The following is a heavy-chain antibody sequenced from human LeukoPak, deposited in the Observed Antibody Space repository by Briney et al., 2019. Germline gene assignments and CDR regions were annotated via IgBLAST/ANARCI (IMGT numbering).Heavy chain of an antibody. CDR2: ISGSGANT. J-gene: IGHJ4*02. Sequence: QSGGSLRLSCAASGFTLRSYSMNWVRQAPGKGLEWVSGISGSGANTHYADSVKGRFTISRDSSKNTLYLQMNSLRAEDTATYYCAKDASGSYCPDYWGQGTLVTVSS. D-gene: IGHD1-26*01. V-gene: IGHV3-23*01. CDR1: GFTLRSYS. CDR3: AKDASGSYCPDY.